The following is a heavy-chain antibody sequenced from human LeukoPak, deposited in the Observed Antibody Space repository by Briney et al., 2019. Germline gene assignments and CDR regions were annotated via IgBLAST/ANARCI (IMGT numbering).Heavy chain of an antibody. J-gene: IGHJ4*02. CDR3: ARHPNS. Sequence: PSETLSLTCTVSGGSISGSNYYWGWIRQPPGKGLEWIGSIYNSGRTFYNPSLQSRVTISVDTSKNQFSLKLSSVAAAGTAVYYCARHPNSWGQGTLVTVSS. CDR1: GGSISGSNYY. V-gene: IGHV4-39*01. CDR2: IYNSGRT.